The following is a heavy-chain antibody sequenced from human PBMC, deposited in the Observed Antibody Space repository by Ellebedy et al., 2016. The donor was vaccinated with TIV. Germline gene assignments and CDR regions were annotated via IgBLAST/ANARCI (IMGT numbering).Heavy chain of an antibody. Sequence: AASLKVSCKASGGTFSTYAIRWVRQAPGQGLQWMGGVIPIFGTANYAQKFQVRVTITADESTSTAYMERSSLKSEDTAVYYCAKDEGRGYSDTVDWYVDLWGRGTLVTVSS. D-gene: IGHD5-18*01. CDR1: GGTFSTYA. CDR3: AKDEGRGYSDTVDWYVDL. J-gene: IGHJ2*01. CDR2: VIPIFGTA. V-gene: IGHV1-69*13.